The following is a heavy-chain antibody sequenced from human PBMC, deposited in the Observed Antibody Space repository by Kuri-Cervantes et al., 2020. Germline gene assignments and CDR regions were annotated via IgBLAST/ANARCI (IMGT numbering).Heavy chain of an antibody. CDR2: IYHSGST. D-gene: IGHD3-22*01. Sequence: GSLRLSCTVSGGSISSYYWGWIRQPPGKGLEWIGSIYHSGSTYYNPSLKSRVTISVDTSKNQFSLKLSSVTAADTAVYYCARDFFLVNSSGPRWVQGTLVTVSS. V-gene: IGHV4-38-2*02. J-gene: IGHJ4*02. CDR3: ARDFFLVNSSGPR. CDR1: GGSISSYY.